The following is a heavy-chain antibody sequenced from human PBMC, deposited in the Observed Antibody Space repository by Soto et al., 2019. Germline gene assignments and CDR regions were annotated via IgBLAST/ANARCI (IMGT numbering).Heavy chain of an antibody. CDR1: GFTFSSYA. J-gene: IGHJ6*02. D-gene: IGHD2-2*01. CDR2: ISGSGGST. CDR3: AKEGIVVVPADISSYYYGMDV. V-gene: IGHV3-23*01. Sequence: GGSLRLSCAASGFTFSSYAMSWVRQAPGKGLEWVSAISGSGGSTYYADSVKGRFTISRDNSKNTLYLQMNSLRAEDTAVYYCAKEGIVVVPADISSYYYGMDVWGQGTRVTGSS.